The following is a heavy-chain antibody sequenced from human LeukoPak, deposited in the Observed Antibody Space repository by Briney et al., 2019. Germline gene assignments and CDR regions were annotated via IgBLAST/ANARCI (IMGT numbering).Heavy chain of an antibody. Sequence: PSETLSLTCTVSGGSISSSSYYWGWIRQPPGKGLEWIGSIYYSGSTYYNPSLKSRVTISVDTSKNQFSLKLSSVTAADTAVYYCARDHVLRYFDWFRWFDPWGQGTLVTVSS. CDR3: ARDHVLRYFDWFRWFDP. J-gene: IGHJ5*02. V-gene: IGHV4-39*07. CDR1: GGSISSSSYY. CDR2: IYYSGST. D-gene: IGHD3-9*01.